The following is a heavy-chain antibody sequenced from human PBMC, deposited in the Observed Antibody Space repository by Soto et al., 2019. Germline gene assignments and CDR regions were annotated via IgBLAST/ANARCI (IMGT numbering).Heavy chain of an antibody. CDR2: LWSDGIKT. CDR3: ARDLNYWSLLIDH. V-gene: IGHV3-33*01. J-gene: IGHJ4*02. CDR1: GFSLSRDG. Sequence: PGGSLRLSCTASGFSLSRDGLHWVRQAPGKGLEWVAGLWSDGIKTSYTDSVKGRFTISRDTSKNMLYLQMNSLGAEDTAVYYCARDLNYWSLLIDHWGQGTLVTVSS. D-gene: IGHD2-8*02.